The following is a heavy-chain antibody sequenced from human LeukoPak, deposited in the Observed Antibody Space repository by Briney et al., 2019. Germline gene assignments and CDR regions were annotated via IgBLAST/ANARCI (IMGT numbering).Heavy chain of an antibody. J-gene: IGHJ3*02. CDR2: IYYSGST. Sequence: SETLSLTCTVSGGSISSSSYYWGWIRQPPGKGLEWIGSIYYSGSTYYDPSLKSRVTISVDTSKNQFSLKLSSVTAADTAVYYCAGTMVRGVIGAFDIWGQGTMVTVSS. D-gene: IGHD3-10*01. CDR1: GGSISSSSYY. CDR3: AGTMVRGVIGAFDI. V-gene: IGHV4-39*01.